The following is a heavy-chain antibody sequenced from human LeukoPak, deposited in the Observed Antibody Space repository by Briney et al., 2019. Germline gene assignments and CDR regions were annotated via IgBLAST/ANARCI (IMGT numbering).Heavy chain of an antibody. D-gene: IGHD2-8*02. Sequence: GGSLRLSCAASGFTFSNYGLHWVRQAPGKGLEWLAVISYDGCNKYYADSVKGRFTISRDNSKNTLYLQMNSLRAEDTAVYYCAKAEYCTGARCYSAAFAYWGQGTLVTVSS. J-gene: IGHJ4*02. V-gene: IGHV3-30*18. CDR2: ISYDGCNK. CDR1: GFTFSNYG. CDR3: AKAEYCTGARCYSAAFAY.